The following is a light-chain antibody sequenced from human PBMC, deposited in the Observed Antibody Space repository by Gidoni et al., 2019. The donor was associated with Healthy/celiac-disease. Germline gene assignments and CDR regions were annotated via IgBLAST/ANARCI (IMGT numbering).Light chain of an antibody. V-gene: IGKV3-20*01. CDR1: QSVSSSY. CDR2: GAS. Sequence: EIVFTQSPGTLSLSPGERATLSCRASQSVSSSYLAWYQQKPGQAPRPLIYGASSRATGIPDRCSGSGSGTDFTLTISRLEPEDFAVYYCQQYDNSPPYTFGQGTKLEIK. J-gene: IGKJ2*01. CDR3: QQYDNSPPYT.